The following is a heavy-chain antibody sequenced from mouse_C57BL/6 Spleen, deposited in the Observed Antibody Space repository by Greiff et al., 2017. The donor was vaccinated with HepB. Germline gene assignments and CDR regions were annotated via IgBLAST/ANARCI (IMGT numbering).Heavy chain of an antibody. CDR3: ARSNWGPYFDY. J-gene: IGHJ2*01. Sequence: QVQLQQSGAELVKPWASVKISCKASGYAFSSYWMNWVKQRPGKGLEWIGQIYPGDGDTNYNGKFKGKATLTADKSSSTAYMQLSSLTSEDSAVYFCARSNWGPYFDYWGQGTTLTVSS. CDR2: IYPGDGDT. D-gene: IGHD4-1*01. CDR1: GYAFSSYW. V-gene: IGHV1-80*01.